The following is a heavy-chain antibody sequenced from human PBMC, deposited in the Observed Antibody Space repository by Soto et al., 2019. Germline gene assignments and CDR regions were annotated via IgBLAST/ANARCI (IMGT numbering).Heavy chain of an antibody. J-gene: IGHJ3*02. CDR2: ISACNGNT. Sequence: QVQLVQSGAEVKKPGASVKVSCKASGYTFTSNGISWVRQAPGKGLEWMGWISACNGNTNYAQKIQGRVNTTTDTSTNTAYMELKSLRSDDTAVYYCARDVRYSEPNDAFDIWGQGTMVTVSS. CDR1: GYTFTSNG. V-gene: IGHV1-18*01. D-gene: IGHD3-9*01. CDR3: ARDVRYSEPNDAFDI.